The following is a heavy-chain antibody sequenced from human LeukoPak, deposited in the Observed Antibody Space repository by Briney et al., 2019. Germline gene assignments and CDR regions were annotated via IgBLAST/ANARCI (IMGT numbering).Heavy chain of an antibody. V-gene: IGHV4-59*01. J-gene: IGHJ5*02. D-gene: IGHD5-12*01. Sequence: SETLSLTCTVSGGSISSYYWSWIRQPPGKGLEWIGYIYYSGCTNYNPSLKSRVTISVDTSKNQFSLKLSSVTAADTAVYYCARENSGYDFRFDPWGQGTLVTVSS. CDR2: IYYSGCT. CDR3: ARENSGYDFRFDP. CDR1: GGSISSYY.